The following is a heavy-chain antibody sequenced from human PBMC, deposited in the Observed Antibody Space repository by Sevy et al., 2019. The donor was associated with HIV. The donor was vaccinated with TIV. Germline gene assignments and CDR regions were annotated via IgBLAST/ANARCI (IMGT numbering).Heavy chain of an antibody. V-gene: IGHV3-30-3*01. Sequence: GGSMRLSCAASGFTFSSYAMHWVRQAPGRGLEWVAARSYDGSNTYYADSVKGRFTISRDNSNNTLYLQMNSLRAEDTTVYYCARGSDYYYESSDAFDIWGQGTMVTVSS. J-gene: IGHJ3*02. CDR1: GFTFSSYA. CDR3: ARGSDYYYESSDAFDI. CDR2: RSYDGSNT. D-gene: IGHD3-22*01.